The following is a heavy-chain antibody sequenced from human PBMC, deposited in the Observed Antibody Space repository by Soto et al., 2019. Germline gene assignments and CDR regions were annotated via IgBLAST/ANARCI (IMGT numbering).Heavy chain of an antibody. CDR3: ARDLGASGRGSAVGYYDHYGMDV. Sequence: EVQLVESGGGLVQPGGSLRLSCAASEFTFSSYWMNWVRQAPGKGLEWVANIKEDGSEKYYVDSVKGRFTISRDNSKNSLYLQMNILRGEDTAVYYCARDLGASGRGSAVGYYDHYGMDVWGQGPTVTVSS. J-gene: IGHJ6*02. V-gene: IGHV3-7*05. CDR2: IKEDGSEK. D-gene: IGHD2-2*01. CDR1: EFTFSSYW.